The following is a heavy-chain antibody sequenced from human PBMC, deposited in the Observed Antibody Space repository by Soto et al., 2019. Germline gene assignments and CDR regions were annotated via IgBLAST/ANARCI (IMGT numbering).Heavy chain of an antibody. CDR2: IYYSGST. V-gene: IGHV4-39*01. J-gene: IGHJ4*02. Sequence: SETLSLTCTVSGVSISSSIYYWGWIRQPPGKGLEWIGSIYYSGSTYYNPSLKSRVTISVDTSKNQFSLKLSSVTAADTAVYYCARHTTPNEWLLPYYFDYWGQGTLVTVS. CDR3: ARHTTPNEWLLPYYFDY. D-gene: IGHD3-22*01. CDR1: GVSISSSIYY.